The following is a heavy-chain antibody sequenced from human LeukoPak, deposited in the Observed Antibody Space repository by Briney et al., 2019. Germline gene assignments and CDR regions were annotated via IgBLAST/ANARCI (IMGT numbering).Heavy chain of an antibody. V-gene: IGHV3-21*01. CDR2: ISSSSYI. Sequence: GGSLRLSCAASGFTFSSYSMNWVRQAPGKGLEWVSSISSSSYIYYADSVKGRFTISRDNAKNSLYLQMNSLRAEDTAVYYCARDSTSNAFDIWGQGTMVTVSS. J-gene: IGHJ3*02. CDR1: GFTFSSYS. CDR3: ARDSTSNAFDI.